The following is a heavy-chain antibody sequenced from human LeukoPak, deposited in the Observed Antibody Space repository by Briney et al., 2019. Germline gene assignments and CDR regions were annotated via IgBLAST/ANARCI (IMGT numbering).Heavy chain of an antibody. Sequence: PSQTLSLTCTVSGGSISSGSYYWSWIRQPAGKGLEWIGRIYTGGSTNYNPSLKSRVTISVDTSKNQFSLKLSSVTAADTAVYYCARASGSYLSNYYYYGMDVWGQGTTVTVSS. V-gene: IGHV4-61*02. CDR3: ARASGSYLSNYYYYGMDV. CDR2: IYTGGST. D-gene: IGHD1-26*01. J-gene: IGHJ6*02. CDR1: GGSISSGSYY.